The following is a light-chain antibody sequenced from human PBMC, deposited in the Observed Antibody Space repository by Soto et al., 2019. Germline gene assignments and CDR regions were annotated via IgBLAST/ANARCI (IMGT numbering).Light chain of an antibody. CDR2: AAS. Sequence: DIQMTQSPSSLSASVVDRGTITCRASQGISTYLNWYQQKTGQAPKLLIYAASSLQSGVPSRFSGRGSETDFTLTISRLQPEDFEIYCCQEYNNYSRTFGQGTKVDIK. V-gene: IGKV1-39*01. CDR1: QGISTY. J-gene: IGKJ1*01. CDR3: QEYNNYSRT.